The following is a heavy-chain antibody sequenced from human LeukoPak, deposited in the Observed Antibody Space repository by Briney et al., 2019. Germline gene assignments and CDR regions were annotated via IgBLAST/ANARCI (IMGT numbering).Heavy chain of an antibody. CDR3: ARIDKSNGYYGLFDY. D-gene: IGHD3-22*01. J-gene: IGHJ4*02. CDR1: GFTFSSYS. V-gene: IGHV3-23*01. CDR2: ISGRDGST. Sequence: PGGSLRLSCAASGFTFSSYSMNWVRQAPGKGLEWVSTISGRDGSTYYADSVKGRFTISRDNSKNTLSLQMNSLRAEDTAVYYCARIDKSNGYYGLFDYWGQGILVTVSS.